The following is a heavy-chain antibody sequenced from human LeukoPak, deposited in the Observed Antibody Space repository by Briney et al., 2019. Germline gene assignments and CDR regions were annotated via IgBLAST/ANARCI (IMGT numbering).Heavy chain of an antibody. CDR3: ARHRGGRFTESYCDY. V-gene: IGHV4-59*08. D-gene: IGHD3-10*01. CDR2: VYSNGIT. J-gene: IGHJ4*02. CDR1: GGSIHSYF. Sequence: SETLSLTCTVSGGSIHSYFWGWFRQTPGKGPEWIGYVYSNGITDYNPSLKSRVSISVDRPKNQFSLNLNSVTAADTAVYYCARHRGGRFTESYCDYWGQGILVTVSS.